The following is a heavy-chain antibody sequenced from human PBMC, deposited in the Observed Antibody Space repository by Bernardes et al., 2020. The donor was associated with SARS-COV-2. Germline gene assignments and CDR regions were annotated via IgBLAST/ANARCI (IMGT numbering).Heavy chain of an antibody. Sequence: ASVKVSCKASGYTFTSYGISWVRQAPGQGLEWMGWISAYNGNTNYAQKLQGRVTMTTDTSTSTAYMELRSLRSDDTAVYYCARVWKYGDYGYYFDYWGQGTLVTVSS. V-gene: IGHV1-18*01. CDR1: GYTFTSYG. D-gene: IGHD4-17*01. J-gene: IGHJ4*02. CDR3: ARVWKYGDYGYYFDY. CDR2: ISAYNGNT.